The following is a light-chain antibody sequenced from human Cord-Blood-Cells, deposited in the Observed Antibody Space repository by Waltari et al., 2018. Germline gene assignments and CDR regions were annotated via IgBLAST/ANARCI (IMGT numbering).Light chain of an antibody. V-gene: IGLV2-14*01. CDR2: DVS. J-gene: IGLJ2*01. CDR1: SSDVGGYNY. CDR3: SSYTSSSTLV. Sequence: QSALTQSASVSGSPGQSITISCTGTSSDVGGYNYVSWYQQHPGKAPKLMIYDVSNRPSGVSKRFSGSKSGNTASLTISGLQAEDEADYYCSSYTSSSTLVFGGGTKLTVL.